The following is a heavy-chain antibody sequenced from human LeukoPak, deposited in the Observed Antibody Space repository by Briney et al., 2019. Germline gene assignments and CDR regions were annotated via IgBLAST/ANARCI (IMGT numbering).Heavy chain of an antibody. D-gene: IGHD3/OR15-3a*01. CDR3: ARDHGGWTTSGYFDY. CDR1: GYSFTSFG. Sequence: GASVKVSCKASGYSFTSFGISWVRQAPGQGLEWMGWISVYNGKTDSPQKFQDRITMTTDTSTSTAYMELRSLTSDDTAVYYCARDHGGWTTSGYFDYWGQGTLVTVSS. V-gene: IGHV1-18*01. CDR2: ISVYNGKT. J-gene: IGHJ4*02.